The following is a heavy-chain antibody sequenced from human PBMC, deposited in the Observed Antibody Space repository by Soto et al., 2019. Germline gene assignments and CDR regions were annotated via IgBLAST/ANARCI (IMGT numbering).Heavy chain of an antibody. D-gene: IGHD6-6*01. CDR3: ARGIAARRPNWLDP. V-gene: IGHV4-38-2*01. CDR2: IYHSGST. J-gene: IGHJ5*02. CDR1: GYSISSGYY. Sequence: SETLSLTCAVSGYSISSGYYWGWIPPPPGKGLEWIVSIYHSGSTYYNPSLKSRVTISVDTSKNQFSLKLSSVTAADAAVYYCARGIAARRPNWLDPWGQGTLVTGSS.